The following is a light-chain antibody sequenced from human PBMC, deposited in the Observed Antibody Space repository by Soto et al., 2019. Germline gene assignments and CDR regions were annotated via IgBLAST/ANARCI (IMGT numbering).Light chain of an antibody. CDR3: QQYNNWHPIT. CDR2: GAS. CDR1: QSVSSK. Sequence: EILMTQSPYTLAVSPGERATLSCRAGQSVSSKLAWYQQKRGQAPRLLIYGASTRATGIPARFSGSGSGTEFTLTISSLQYEDFAVYYCQQYNNWHPITFGQGTRLEIK. V-gene: IGKV3-15*01. J-gene: IGKJ5*01.